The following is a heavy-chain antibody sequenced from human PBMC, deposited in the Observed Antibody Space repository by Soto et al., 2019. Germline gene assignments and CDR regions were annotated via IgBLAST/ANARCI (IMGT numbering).Heavy chain of an antibody. CDR3: ASNLRYDFAT. J-gene: IGHJ5*02. CDR1: GGSFSGFY. V-gene: IGHV4-34*01. D-gene: IGHD3-3*01. Sequence: QVQLQQWGAGLLKPSETLFLTCAVYGGSFSGFYWTWILQPPGKGLEWIGEINHSGTTNYNPSLKSRVSISLDRSKHQFSLKMTSVTAADTAVYFCASNLRYDFATWGQGTLVRVSS. CDR2: INHSGTT.